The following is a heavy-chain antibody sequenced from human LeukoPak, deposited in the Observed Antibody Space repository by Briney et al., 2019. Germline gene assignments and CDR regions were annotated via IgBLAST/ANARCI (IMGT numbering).Heavy chain of an antibody. V-gene: IGHV4-34*01. CDR1: GGSFSGYY. Sequence: SETLSLTCAVYGGSFSGYYWSWIRQPPGKGLEWIGEINHSGSTNYNPSLKSRVTISVDTSKNQFSLKLSPVTAADTAVYYCARAPQWLVPDYWGQGTLVTVSS. J-gene: IGHJ4*02. D-gene: IGHD6-19*01. CDR2: INHSGST. CDR3: ARAPQWLVPDY.